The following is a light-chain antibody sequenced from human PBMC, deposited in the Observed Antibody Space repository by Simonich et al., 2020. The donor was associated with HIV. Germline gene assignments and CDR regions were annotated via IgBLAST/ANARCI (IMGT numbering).Light chain of an antibody. CDR3: QQYNNWPPWT. Sequence: EIVMTQSPATLSLSPGERATLSCRASQSVSSTLAWYQQKPGQAPRLLIYGASTRATGIPARFSGRGSGTEFTLTISSLQSEDFAVYYCQQYNNWPPWTFGQGTKVEIK. J-gene: IGKJ1*01. CDR2: GAS. CDR1: QSVSST. V-gene: IGKV3-15*01.